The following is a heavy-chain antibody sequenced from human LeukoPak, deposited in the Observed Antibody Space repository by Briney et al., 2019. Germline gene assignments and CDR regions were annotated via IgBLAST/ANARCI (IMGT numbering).Heavy chain of an antibody. CDR1: GFTLSSYA. V-gene: IGHV3-23*01. CDR2: ISGSGGST. CDR3: AKSGSGWYLFDY. J-gene: IGHJ4*02. Sequence: GGSLRLSCVASGFTLSSYAMSWVRQAPGKGLEWVSVISGSGGSTYYGDSVKGRFIISRDNSKNTLYLQMDSLRAEDTALYYCAKSGSGWYLFDYWGQGTLVTVSS. D-gene: IGHD6-19*01.